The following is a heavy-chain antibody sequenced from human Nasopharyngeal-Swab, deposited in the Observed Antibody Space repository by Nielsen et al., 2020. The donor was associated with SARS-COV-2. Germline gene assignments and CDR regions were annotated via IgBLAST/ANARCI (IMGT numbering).Heavy chain of an antibody. CDR1: GDSVSSNSAA. CDR3: ARDGPPRGVVFDY. Sequence: SQTLSLTCAISGDSVSSNSAAWNRIRQSPSRGLEWLGRTYYRSKWYNDYAVSVKSRITINPDTSKNQFSLQLNSVTPEDTAVYYCARDGPPRGVVFDYWGQGTLVTVSS. CDR2: TYYRSKWYN. J-gene: IGHJ4*02. V-gene: IGHV6-1*01. D-gene: IGHD3-10*01.